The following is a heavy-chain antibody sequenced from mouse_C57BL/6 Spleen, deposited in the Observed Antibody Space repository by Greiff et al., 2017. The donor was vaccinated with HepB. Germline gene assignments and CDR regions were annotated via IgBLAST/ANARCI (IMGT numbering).Heavy chain of an antibody. CDR1: GFTFSSYG. V-gene: IGHV5-6*01. CDR2: ISSGGSYT. Sequence: EVQGVESGGDLVKPGGSLKLSCAASGFTFSSYGMSWVRQTPDKRLEWVATISSGGSYTYYPDSVKGRFTISRDNAKNTLYLQMSSLKSEDTAMYYCARQRDSITTVVAYYFDYWGQGTTLTVSS. CDR3: ARQRDSITTVVAYYFDY. J-gene: IGHJ2*01. D-gene: IGHD1-1*01.